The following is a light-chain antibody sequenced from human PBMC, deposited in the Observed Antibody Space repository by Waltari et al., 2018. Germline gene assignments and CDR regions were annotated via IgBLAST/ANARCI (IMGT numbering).Light chain of an antibody. CDR3: NSYAGSNSVL. CDR1: SSDVGGITR. CDR2: DVS. V-gene: IGLV2-8*01. Sequence: QSALTQPPSASGSPGQSVTIPCTGTSSDVGGITRVSWYQQHPGTAPKLRIYDVSKRPSGVPDRFSGSKSGNTAYLTVSGLQAEDEADYYCNSYAGSNSVLFGAGTKLTVL. J-gene: IGLJ2*01.